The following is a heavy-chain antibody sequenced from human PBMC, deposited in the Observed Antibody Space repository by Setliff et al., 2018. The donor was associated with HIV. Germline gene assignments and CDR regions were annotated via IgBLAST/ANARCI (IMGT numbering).Heavy chain of an antibody. Sequence: ASVKVSCKASGYTFTGYYMHWVRRAPGQGLEWMGRINPNSGGTNYAQKFQGRVTMTRDTSVSAAYMELSRLRSDDTAVYYCASGKYYDSSGYRDYWGQGTLVTVSS. D-gene: IGHD3-22*01. CDR1: GYTFTGYY. CDR2: INPNSGGT. J-gene: IGHJ4*02. V-gene: IGHV1-2*06. CDR3: ASGKYYDSSGYRDY.